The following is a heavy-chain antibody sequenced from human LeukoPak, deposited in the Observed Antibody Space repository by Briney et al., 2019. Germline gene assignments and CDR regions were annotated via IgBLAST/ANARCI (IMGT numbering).Heavy chain of an antibody. CDR1: GFSFSDYE. CDR3: SKLAVASADS. D-gene: IGHD6-19*01. V-gene: IGHV3-48*03. Sequence: PGRFLRLSCAASGFSFSDYEMNWVRQSPAKGLEWVSNIIPNGGTKYYAGSVKGRFTISRDNAKNSLYLQMNSLRAEDTGVYFCSKLAVASADSWGQGTLVTVSS. J-gene: IGHJ4*02. CDR2: IIPNGGTK.